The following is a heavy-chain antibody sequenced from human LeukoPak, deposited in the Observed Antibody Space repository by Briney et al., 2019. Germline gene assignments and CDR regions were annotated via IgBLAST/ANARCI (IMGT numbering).Heavy chain of an antibody. CDR3: ARARGYDFWSPFDP. Sequence: PSETLSLTCTVSGGSLNSGSYYWSWIRQPAGKGLEWIGRIYTSGSTNYNPSLKSRVTISVDTSKNHFSLKLSSVTAADTAVYYCARARGYDFWSPFDPWGQGTLVTVSS. J-gene: IGHJ5*02. CDR1: GGSLNSGSYY. D-gene: IGHD3-3*01. CDR2: IYTSGST. V-gene: IGHV4-61*02.